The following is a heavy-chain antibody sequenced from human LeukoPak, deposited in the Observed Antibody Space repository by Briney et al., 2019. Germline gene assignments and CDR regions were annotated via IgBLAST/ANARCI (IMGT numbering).Heavy chain of an antibody. V-gene: IGHV3-30*02. CDR1: GFTFSSYG. D-gene: IGHD3-10*01. CDR2: IRYAGSNK. Sequence: GGSPRLSCAASGFTFSSYGMHWVRQAPGKGLEWVAFIRYAGSNKYYADSAKGRFTISRDNAKNSLYLQMHSLRAEDTAVYYCARDLGVGSGSSYYYYYYYMDVWGKGTTVTVSS. J-gene: IGHJ6*03. CDR3: ARDLGVGSGSSYYYYYYYMDV.